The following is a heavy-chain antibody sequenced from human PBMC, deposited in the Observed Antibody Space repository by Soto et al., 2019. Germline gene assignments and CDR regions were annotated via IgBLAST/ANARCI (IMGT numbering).Heavy chain of an antibody. CDR2: ISHSGTS. Sequence: QVQLQESGPGLVKPSGTLSLTCAVSGGSISSIHWWTWVRQSPGKGLEYIGEISHSGTSNSNPSLKSRVTLSVDKSKNHFSLTLTSVTAADTAVYYCARAVLTITRGAFDAWGQGTLVIVSS. V-gene: IGHV4-4*02. D-gene: IGHD3-9*01. CDR1: GGSISSIHW. CDR3: ARAVLTITRGAFDA. J-gene: IGHJ3*01.